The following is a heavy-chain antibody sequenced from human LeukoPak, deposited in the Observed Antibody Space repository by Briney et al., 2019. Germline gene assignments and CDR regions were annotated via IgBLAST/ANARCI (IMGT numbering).Heavy chain of an antibody. V-gene: IGHV3-23*01. CDR3: AKGRITCSGGSCYAAGEFDP. CDR1: GFTFSSYA. Sequence: GGSLRLSCAASGFTFSSYAMSWVRQAPGKGLEWVSAISGSGGSTYYADSVKGRFTISRDNSKNTLYLQMNSLRAEDTAVYYCAKGRITCSGGSCYAAGEFDPWGQGTLVTVSS. CDR2: ISGSGGST. J-gene: IGHJ5*02. D-gene: IGHD2-15*01.